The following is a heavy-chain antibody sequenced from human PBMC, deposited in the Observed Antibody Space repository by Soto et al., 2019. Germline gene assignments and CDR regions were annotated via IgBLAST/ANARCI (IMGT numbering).Heavy chain of an antibody. Sequence: ASVKVSCKASGHTFTSYGISWVRQAPGQGLEWMGWISAYNGNTNYAQKLQGRVTMTTDTSTSTAYMELRSLRSDDTAVYYCAREYCSGGSCHDAFDIWGQGTMVTVSS. D-gene: IGHD2-15*01. CDR2: ISAYNGNT. J-gene: IGHJ3*02. CDR3: AREYCSGGSCHDAFDI. V-gene: IGHV1-18*01. CDR1: GHTFTSYG.